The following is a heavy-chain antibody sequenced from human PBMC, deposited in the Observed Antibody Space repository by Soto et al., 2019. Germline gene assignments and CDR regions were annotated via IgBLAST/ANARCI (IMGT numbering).Heavy chain of an antibody. CDR3: ARGYSSSAGNYYYMDV. CDR1: GFTFSSYS. D-gene: IGHD6-6*01. J-gene: IGHJ6*03. V-gene: IGHV3-21*01. CDR2: ISSSSYI. Sequence: GGSLRLSCAASGFTFSSYSMNWVRQAPGKGLEWVSSISSSSYIYYADSVKGRFTISRDNAKNSLYLQMNSLRAEDTAVYYCARGYSSSAGNYYYMDVWGKGTTVTVSS.